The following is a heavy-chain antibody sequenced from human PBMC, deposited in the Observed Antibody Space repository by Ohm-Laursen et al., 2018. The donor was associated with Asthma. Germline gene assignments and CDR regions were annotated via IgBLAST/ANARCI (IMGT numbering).Heavy chain of an antibody. CDR2: IIPIFGTA. V-gene: IGHV1-69*13. CDR3: ARDLLRLYYYYGMDV. Sequence: SVKVSCKASGGTFSSYAISWVRQAPGQGLEWMGGIIPIFGTANYAQKFQGRVTITADESTSTAYMELSSLRSEDTAVYYCARDLLRLYYYYGMDVWGQGTTVTVSS. CDR1: GGTFSSYA. D-gene: IGHD3-16*01. J-gene: IGHJ6*02.